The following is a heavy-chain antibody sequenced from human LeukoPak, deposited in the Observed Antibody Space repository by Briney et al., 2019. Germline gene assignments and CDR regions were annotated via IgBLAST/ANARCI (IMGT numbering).Heavy chain of an antibody. V-gene: IGHV3-9*03. CDR1: GCTFDDYA. D-gene: IGHD6-19*01. Sequence: GRSLRLSCAASGCTFDDYAMHWVRQAPGKGLEWVSGISWNSGSIGYADSVKGRFTISRDNAKNSLYLQMNSLRAEDMALYYCASEAGAHDAFDIWGQGTMVTVSS. CDR2: ISWNSGSI. CDR3: ASEAGAHDAFDI. J-gene: IGHJ3*02.